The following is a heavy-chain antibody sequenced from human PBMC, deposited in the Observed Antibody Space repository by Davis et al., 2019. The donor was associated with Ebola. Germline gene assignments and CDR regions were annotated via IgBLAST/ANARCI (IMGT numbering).Heavy chain of an antibody. D-gene: IGHD6-19*01. J-gene: IGHJ4*02. CDR2: ISGYNGNT. CDR1: GYMFTNYG. V-gene: IGHV1-18*04. Sequence: ASVKVSCKASGYMFTNYGISWVRQAPGQGLEWMGWISGYNGNTDYAQTVQGRVSMTTDTSTSTAYMELRSLRSDDTAVYYCVTFLEQWLAYWGQGTLVTVSS. CDR3: VTFLEQWLAY.